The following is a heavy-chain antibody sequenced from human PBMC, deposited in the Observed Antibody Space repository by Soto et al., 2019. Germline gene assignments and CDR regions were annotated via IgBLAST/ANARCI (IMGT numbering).Heavy chain of an antibody. J-gene: IGHJ4*02. CDR1: GATFSSYA. D-gene: IGHD2-15*01. CDR3: ARDCAGGSCYFVGYYFDY. V-gene: IGHV1-69*06. Sequence: ASVKVSCKASGATFSSYAISWVRQAPGQGLEWMGGIIPIFGTANYAQKFQGRVTITADKSTSTAYMELSSLRSEDTAVYYCARDCAGGSCYFVGYYFDYWGQGTLVTVSS. CDR2: IIPIFGTA.